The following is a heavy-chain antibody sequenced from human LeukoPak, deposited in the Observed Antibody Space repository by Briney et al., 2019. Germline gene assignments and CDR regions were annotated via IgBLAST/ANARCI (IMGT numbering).Heavy chain of an antibody. J-gene: IGHJ5*02. CDR3: ARTLHGYPFDP. Sequence: PSETLSLTCTVSGYSISSGYYWGWIRQPPGKGLEWIGSIYHSGRTFYNPSLKSRVTISVDTSKNQFSLKLSSVTAADTAVYYCARTLHGYPFDPWGQGTLVTVSS. V-gene: IGHV4-38-2*02. D-gene: IGHD5-18*01. CDR2: IYHSGRT. CDR1: GYSISSGYY.